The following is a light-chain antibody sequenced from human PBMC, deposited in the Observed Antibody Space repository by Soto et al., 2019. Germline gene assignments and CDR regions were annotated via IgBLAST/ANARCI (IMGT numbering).Light chain of an antibody. J-gene: IGLJ3*02. CDR2: GNT. Sequence: QSVLTQPPSVSGAPGQRVTISCTGSNSNIGAGSDVHWYQQLPGTAPKPLIYGNTYRPSGVPDRFSGSKSGTSASLAITGLQADDEADYYCQSYDTSLSAWVFGGGTKLTVL. CDR1: NSNIGAGSD. CDR3: QSYDTSLSAWV. V-gene: IGLV1-40*01.